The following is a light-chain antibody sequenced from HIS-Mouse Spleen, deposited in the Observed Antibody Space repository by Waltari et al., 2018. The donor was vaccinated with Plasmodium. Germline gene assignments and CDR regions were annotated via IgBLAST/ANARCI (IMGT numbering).Light chain of an antibody. CDR1: QSISNY. Sequence: DIQMTQSPSSLSASVGDRVTITCRASQSISNYLNWYQQKPGKAPKFLIYAASTLQSGVPSRFSGSGSGTDFTLTISSLQPEDFAVYYCQQYNNWPTFGQGTRLEIK. CDR3: QQYNNWPT. J-gene: IGKJ5*01. CDR2: AAS. V-gene: IGKV1-39*01.